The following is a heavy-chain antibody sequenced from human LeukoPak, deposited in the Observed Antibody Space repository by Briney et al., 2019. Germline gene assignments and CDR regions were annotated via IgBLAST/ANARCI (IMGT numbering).Heavy chain of an antibody. J-gene: IGHJ4*02. CDR1: GYTFTSYG. V-gene: IGHV1-18*01. Sequence: ASVKVSCKASGYTFTSYGIGWVRQAPGQGLEWMGWISAYNGNTNYAQKLQGRVTMTTDTSTSTAYMELRSLRSDDTAVYYCARGWYRGGNYPPLTDYWGQGTLVTVSS. D-gene: IGHD4-23*01. CDR3: ARGWYRGGNYPPLTDY. CDR2: ISAYNGNT.